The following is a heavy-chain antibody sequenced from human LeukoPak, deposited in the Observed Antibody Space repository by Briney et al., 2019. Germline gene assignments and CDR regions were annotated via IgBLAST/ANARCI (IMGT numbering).Heavy chain of an antibody. CDR1: GFTFSDCY. V-gene: IGHV3-11*04. D-gene: IGHD4-17*01. J-gene: IGHJ4*02. CDR3: ARGNYGDYGHY. Sequence: TGGSLRLSCAASGFTFSDCYMSWIRQAPGKGLEWVSYISSSSSTIYYADSVKGRFTISRDNAKNSLYLQMNSLRAEDTAVYYCARGNYGDYGHYWGQGTLVTVSS. CDR2: ISSSSSTI.